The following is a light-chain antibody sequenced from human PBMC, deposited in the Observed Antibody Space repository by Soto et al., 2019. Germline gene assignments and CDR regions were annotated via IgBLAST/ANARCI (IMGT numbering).Light chain of an antibody. CDR2: AAS. CDR3: QRYNSAPWT. Sequence: DIQMTQSPASLSASVGDRVIITCRASQGISNYLAWYQQKPGKAPKLLIYAASTLQSGVPSRFSGSGSGTDFTLSISSLKPEDVATYYCQRYNSAPWTFGQGTKVEIK. CDR1: QGISNY. V-gene: IGKV1-27*01. J-gene: IGKJ1*01.